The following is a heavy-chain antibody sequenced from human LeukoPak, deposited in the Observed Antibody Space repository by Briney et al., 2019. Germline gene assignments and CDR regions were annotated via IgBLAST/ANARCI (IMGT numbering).Heavy chain of an antibody. V-gene: IGHV3-21*01. J-gene: IGHJ4*02. D-gene: IGHD2-2*01. CDR2: ISSSSSHI. Sequence: GGSLRLSCAASGFTFSSYSMKWVRQAPGKGLEWVSSISSSSSHIYYADSMKGRFTISRDNAKNSLYLQMNSLRAEDTAVYYCARGGCSSASCALDYWGQGTLVTVSS. CDR3: ARGGCSSASCALDY. CDR1: GFTFSSYS.